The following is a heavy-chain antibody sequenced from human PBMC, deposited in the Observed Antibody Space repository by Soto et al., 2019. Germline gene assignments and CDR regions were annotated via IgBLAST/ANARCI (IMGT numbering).Heavy chain of an antibody. J-gene: IGHJ4*02. CDR1: VFTFDDYA. V-gene: IGHV3-9*01. CDR3: ARESEDLSSNLDY. CDR2: ISWNSGSI. Sequence: GGSLRLSYAASVFTFDDYAMHWVRQAPGKGLEWVSGISWNSGSIGYADSVKGRLTISRDNAKNSMYLQMNTLRAEDTAVYYCARESEDLSSNLDYWGQGTLVTVSS.